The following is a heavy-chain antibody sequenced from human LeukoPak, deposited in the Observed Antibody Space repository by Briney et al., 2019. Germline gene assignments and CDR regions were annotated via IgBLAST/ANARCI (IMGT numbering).Heavy chain of an antibody. CDR1: GGSISSYY. CDR2: IYYSGST. V-gene: IGHV4-59*08. J-gene: IGHJ3*02. D-gene: IGHD3-9*01. Sequence: PSETLSLTCTVSGGSISSYYWSWIRQPPGKGLEWVGYIYYSGSTNYNPSLESRVTISVDTSKNQFSLKLSSVTAADTAVYYCARQYYDILTGYYKDAFDIWGQGTMVTVSS. CDR3: ARQYYDILTGYYKDAFDI.